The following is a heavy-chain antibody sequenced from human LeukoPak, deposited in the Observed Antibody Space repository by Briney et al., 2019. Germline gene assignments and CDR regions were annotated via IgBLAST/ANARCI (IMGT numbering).Heavy chain of an antibody. CDR2: ISGSGGST. D-gene: IGHD2-2*01. Sequence: PPGGSLRLSCAASGFTFSSYGMSWVRQAPGKGLEWVSAISGSGGSTYYADSVKGRFTISRDNSKNTLYLQMNSLRAEDTAVYYCAKDELGYCSSTSCYDFDYWGQGTLVTVSS. J-gene: IGHJ4*02. CDR1: GFTFSSYG. CDR3: AKDELGYCSSTSCYDFDY. V-gene: IGHV3-23*01.